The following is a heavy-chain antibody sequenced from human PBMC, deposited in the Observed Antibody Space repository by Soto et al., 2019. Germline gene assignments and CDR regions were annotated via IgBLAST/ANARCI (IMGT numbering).Heavy chain of an antibody. CDR1: GFTFSSYA. Sequence: GGSLRLSCAASGFTFSSYAMHWVRQAPGKGLEWVAVISYDGSNKYYADSVKGRFTISRDNSKNTLYLQMNSLRAEDTAVYYCARDGGPVYAIPDYFDYWGQGNLVTFSS. CDR3: ARDGGPVYAIPDYFDY. CDR2: ISYDGSNK. V-gene: IGHV3-30-3*01. D-gene: IGHD2-8*01. J-gene: IGHJ4*02.